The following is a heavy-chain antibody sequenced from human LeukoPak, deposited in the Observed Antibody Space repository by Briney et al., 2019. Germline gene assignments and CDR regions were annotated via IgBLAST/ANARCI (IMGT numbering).Heavy chain of an antibody. CDR3: ARDGLRYDSDYMDV. J-gene: IGHJ6*03. V-gene: IGHV3-7*01. D-gene: IGHD3-3*01. Sequence: PGGSLRLSCAASGFTFSSYWMSWIRQAPGKGLEWVANIKQDGSEKYYVDSVKGRFTISRDNAKNSLYLQMNSLRAEDTAVYYCARDGLRYDSDYMDVWGKGATVTVSS. CDR1: GFTFSSYW. CDR2: IKQDGSEK.